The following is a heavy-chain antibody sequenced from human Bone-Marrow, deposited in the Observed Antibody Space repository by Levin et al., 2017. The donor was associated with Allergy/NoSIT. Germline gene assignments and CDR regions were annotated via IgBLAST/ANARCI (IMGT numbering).Heavy chain of an antibody. D-gene: IGHD6-13*01. Sequence: GESLKISCTASGFTFSSHDMTWVRQAPGKGLEWVSAISGSGSSTYYADSVKGRFTISRDNSKNTLPLQMNSLRVDDTAVYYCARRASTWDLDYWGQGTLVTVSS. CDR2: ISGSGSST. CDR1: GFTFSSHD. V-gene: IGHV3-23*01. CDR3: ARRASTWDLDY. J-gene: IGHJ4*02.